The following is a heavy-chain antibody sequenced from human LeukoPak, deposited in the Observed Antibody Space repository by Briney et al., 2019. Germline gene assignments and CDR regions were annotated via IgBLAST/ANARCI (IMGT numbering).Heavy chain of an antibody. CDR2: INHSGST. CDR3: ARAPGYDFWSGYYTSNWFDP. V-gene: IGHV4-34*01. CDR1: GGSFSGYY. Sequence: SETLSLTCAVYGGSFSGYYWSWIRQPPGKGLEWIGEINHSGSTNYNPSLKSRVTISVDTSKNQFSLKLSSVTAADTAVYYCARAPGYDFWSGYYTSNWFDPWGQGTLVTVSS. D-gene: IGHD3-3*01. J-gene: IGHJ5*02.